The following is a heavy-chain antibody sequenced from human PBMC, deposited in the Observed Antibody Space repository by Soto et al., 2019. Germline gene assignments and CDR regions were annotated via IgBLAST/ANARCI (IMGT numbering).Heavy chain of an antibody. CDR3: AKQGTYNTGSGYYYGVDV. CDR2: MYYSGST. CDR1: GGSVSSSSHY. V-gene: IGHV4-39*01. D-gene: IGHD6-25*01. J-gene: IGHJ6*02. Sequence: QLQLQESGPGLVKPSETLSLSCTVSGGSVSSSSHYWGWIRQPPGKGLEWVGSMYYSGSTNYNPSLKSRVTISVDTSKNQFSLKLTSVTAADTAVYYCAKQGTYNTGSGYYYGVDVWGQGTTVTVSS.